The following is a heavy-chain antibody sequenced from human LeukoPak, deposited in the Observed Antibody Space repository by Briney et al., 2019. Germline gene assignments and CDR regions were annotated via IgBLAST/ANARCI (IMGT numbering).Heavy chain of an antibody. CDR2: IYYSGGT. CDR3: ARDLAAADFFDY. D-gene: IGHD6-13*01. V-gene: IGHV4-61*01. J-gene: IGHJ4*02. Sequence: SETLSLTCTVSGGSVSSGSYYWSWIRQPPGKGLEWIGYIYYSGGTNYNPSLKSRVTISVDTSKNQFSLKLSSVTAADTAVYYCARDLAAADFFDYWGQGTLVTVSS. CDR1: GGSVSSGSYY.